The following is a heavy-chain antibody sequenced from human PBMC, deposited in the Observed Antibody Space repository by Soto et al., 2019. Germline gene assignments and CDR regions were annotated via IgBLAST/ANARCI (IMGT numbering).Heavy chain of an antibody. Sequence: PGESLKISCKGSGYSFTSYWIGWVRQMPGKGLEWMGIIYPGDSDTRYSPSFQGQVTISADKSISTAYLQWSSLKASDTAMYYCERGRYDILTGSVIYDYWGQGNLVTVSA. V-gene: IGHV5-51*01. J-gene: IGHJ4*02. CDR3: ERGRYDILTGSVIYDY. D-gene: IGHD3-9*01. CDR2: IYPGDSDT. CDR1: GYSFTSYW.